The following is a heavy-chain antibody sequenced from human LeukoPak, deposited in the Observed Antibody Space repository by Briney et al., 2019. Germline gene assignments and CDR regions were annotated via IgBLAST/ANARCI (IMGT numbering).Heavy chain of an antibody. CDR1: GGTFSSYV. J-gene: IGHJ6*03. CDR3: ARDRGGSGWYVYYYYMDV. Sequence: SVKVSCKASGGTFSSYVISWVRQAPGQGLEWMGRIIPIFGTANYAQKFQGRVTITTDESTSTAYMELSSLRSEDTAVYYCARDRGGSGWYVYYYYMDVWGKGTTVTVSS. D-gene: IGHD6-19*01. V-gene: IGHV1-69*05. CDR2: IIPIFGTA.